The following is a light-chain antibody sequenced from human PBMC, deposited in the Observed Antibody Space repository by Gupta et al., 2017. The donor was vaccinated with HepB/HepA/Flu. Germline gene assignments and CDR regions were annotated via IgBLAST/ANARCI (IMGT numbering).Light chain of an antibody. CDR2: GKN. J-gene: IGLJ2*01. CDR1: SLRSYY. V-gene: IGLV3-19*01. Sequence: SSELTQDPAVSVALRQTVRITCHGDSLRSYYASWYQQKPGQAPVLVFYGKNNRPSGIPDRFSGSSSGNTASLTITGAQAEDEADDYCNSRDSSGNHLVVFGGGTKLTVL. CDR3: NSRDSSGNHLVV.